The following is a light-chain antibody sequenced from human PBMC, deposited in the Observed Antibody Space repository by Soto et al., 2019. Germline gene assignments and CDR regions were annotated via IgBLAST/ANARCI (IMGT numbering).Light chain of an antibody. CDR2: VVS. CDR1: VGGYSY. V-gene: IGLV2-14*04. J-gene: IGLJ1*01. Sequence: VGGYSYVSWYQQQPGKAPKLVISVVSNRPSGVSDRFSGSKSGNTASLTISGLQTEAEADYYCASYTTRSTYVFGTGTKV. CDR3: ASYTTRSTYV.